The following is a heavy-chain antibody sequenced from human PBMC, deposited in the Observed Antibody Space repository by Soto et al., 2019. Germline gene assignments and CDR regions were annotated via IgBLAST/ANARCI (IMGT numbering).Heavy chain of an antibody. D-gene: IGHD3-10*01. CDR3: ARDLGGTWMYYYGSGSLDV. V-gene: IGHV1-18*04. CDR2: ISAYNGNT. J-gene: IGHJ6*02. CDR1: GYTFTGYY. Sequence: GASVKVSCKASGYTFTGYYMHWVRQAPGQGLEWMGWISAYNGNTNYAQKLQGRVTMTTDTSTSTAYMELRSLRSDDTAVYYCARDLGGTWMYYYGSGSLDVWGQGTTVTVSS.